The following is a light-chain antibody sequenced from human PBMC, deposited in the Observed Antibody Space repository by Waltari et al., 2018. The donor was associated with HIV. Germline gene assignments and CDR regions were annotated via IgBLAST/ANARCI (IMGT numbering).Light chain of an antibody. V-gene: IGLV3-19*01. CDR2: DKN. CDR3: NSRDSSGYHLV. Sequence: SSELTQDPAVSVALGQTVRITCPGDSLRTYYASWYQQKPGQAPVLVIYDKNNRPSGIPDRFSGSSSGTTASLTITGAQAEDEADYYCNSRDSSGYHLVFGGGTRLTVL. J-gene: IGLJ2*01. CDR1: SLRTYY.